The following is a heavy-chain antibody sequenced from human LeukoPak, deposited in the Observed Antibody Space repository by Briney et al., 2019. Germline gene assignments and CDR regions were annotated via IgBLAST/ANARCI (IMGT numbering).Heavy chain of an antibody. V-gene: IGHV4-4*07. CDR1: GDSISNYY. D-gene: IGHD5-18*01. CDR3: ARSEYSYGADAFDI. Sequence: SETLSLTCSVSGDSISNYYWSWIRQPAGKGLEWIGRIYTTGNTNYNPSLKSRVTMSVDTSKNQFSLKLSSVTAADTAVYYCARSEYSYGADAFDIWGQGTMVTVSS. J-gene: IGHJ3*02. CDR2: IYTTGNT.